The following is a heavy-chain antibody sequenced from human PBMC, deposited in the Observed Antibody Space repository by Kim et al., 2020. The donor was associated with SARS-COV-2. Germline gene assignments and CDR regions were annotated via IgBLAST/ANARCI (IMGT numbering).Heavy chain of an antibody. J-gene: IGHJ4*02. CDR3: AVGGVDTAMV. D-gene: IGHD5-18*01. Sequence: YIYYADSVKGRFTSSRDNAKNSLYLQMNSLRAEDTAVYYCAVGGVDTAMVWGQGTLVTVSS. V-gene: IGHV3-21*01. CDR2: YI.